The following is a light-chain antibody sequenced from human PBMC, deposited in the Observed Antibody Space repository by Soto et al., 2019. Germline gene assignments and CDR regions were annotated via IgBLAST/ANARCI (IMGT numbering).Light chain of an antibody. CDR3: MQGTHWPPKT. CDR2: RVS. CDR1: QSLVYSDGNTY. Sequence: DVVMTQSPLSLPVTLGQPASISCRSSQSLVYSDGNTYLNWFQQRPGQSTRRLIYRVSNRDSGDPDRVSGSGSCTDFTLKISRVEAEDVGVYYYMQGTHWPPKTFGQGTKVEIK. V-gene: IGKV2-30*01. J-gene: IGKJ1*01.